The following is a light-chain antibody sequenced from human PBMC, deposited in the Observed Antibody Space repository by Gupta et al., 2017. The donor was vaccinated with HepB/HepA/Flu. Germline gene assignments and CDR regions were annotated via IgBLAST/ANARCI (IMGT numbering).Light chain of an antibody. V-gene: IGKV1-9*01. J-gene: IGKJ5*01. CDR2: SAS. Sequence: DIQLTQSPSFLSASVGDRVTITCRASQDINTYLIWYQQKPGKAPKLLIYSASTLQSGVPSRFSGSGSGTEFTLTISSLQPEDFATYYCQQFNSSPISFGQGTQVDIK. CDR3: QQFNSSPIS. CDR1: QDINTY.